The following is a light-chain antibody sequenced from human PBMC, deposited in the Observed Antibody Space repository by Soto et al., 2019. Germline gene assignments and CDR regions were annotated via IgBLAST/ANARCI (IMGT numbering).Light chain of an antibody. J-gene: IGKJ2*01. V-gene: IGKV3-11*01. Sequence: IVLTQSPANLSLSPGERATLSCRASQSVANFLAWYQQKPGQAPRLLIFDASNRATGIPARFSGTGSGTDFTLTISSLEPEDFAVYYCQERSDWPPMYAFGQGTKLEIK. CDR2: DAS. CDR3: QERSDWPPMYA. CDR1: QSVANF.